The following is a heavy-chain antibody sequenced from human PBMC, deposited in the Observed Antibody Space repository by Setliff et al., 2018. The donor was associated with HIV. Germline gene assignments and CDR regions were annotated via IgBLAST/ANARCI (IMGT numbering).Heavy chain of an antibody. Sequence: GGSLRLSCAASGFTFSTYAMSWVRQAPGKGLEWVSGISGSGGSTYYADSVKGRFTISRDNSKNTLYLQMNSLRAEDTAVYYCAKDGSGSYMVYYYYMDLWGKGTTVTVSS. J-gene: IGHJ6*04. CDR2: ISGSGGST. D-gene: IGHD3-10*01. CDR1: GFTFSTYA. V-gene: IGHV3-23*01. CDR3: AKDGSGSYMVYYYYMDL.